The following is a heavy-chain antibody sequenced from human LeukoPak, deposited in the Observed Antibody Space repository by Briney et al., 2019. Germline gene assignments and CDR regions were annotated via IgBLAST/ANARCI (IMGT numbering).Heavy chain of an antibody. CDR2: IYYSGTT. J-gene: IGHJ4*02. CDR3: ARDFQGSGYYFDY. D-gene: IGHD3-22*01. V-gene: IGHV4-59*01. Sequence: SETLSLTCTVSGASIRSYFWSWIRQPPGKGLEWIGYIYYSGTTNHNPSLKSRVTISVDTSKNQFSLNLSSVTAADTAVYYCARDFQGSGYYFDYWGQGTLVTVSS. CDR1: GASIRSYF.